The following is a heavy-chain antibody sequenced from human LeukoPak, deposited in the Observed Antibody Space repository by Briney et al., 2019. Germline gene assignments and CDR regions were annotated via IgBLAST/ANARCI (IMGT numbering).Heavy chain of an antibody. CDR2: ISGSDDGT. CDR1: GFTFSSTW. CDR3: AKSPVSSCRGSFCYPFDY. J-gene: IGHJ4*02. V-gene: IGHV3-23*01. Sequence: GGSLRLSCAASGFTFSSTWMNWVRQGPGKGLEWVSAISGSDDGTYYADSVKGRLTISRDNSRNTLYLQMNTLRAEDTAVYFCAKSPVSSCRGSFCYPFDYWGQGNLVTVSS. D-gene: IGHD2-15*01.